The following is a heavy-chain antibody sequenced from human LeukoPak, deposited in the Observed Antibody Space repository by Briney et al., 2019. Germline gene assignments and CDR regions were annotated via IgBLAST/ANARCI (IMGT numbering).Heavy chain of an antibody. D-gene: IGHD6-19*01. J-gene: IGHJ4*02. CDR1: VASFSGYY. Sequence: SKPLSSTSAFYVASFSGYYWSWIRHPPGKGLEGFGEINHSGSTNYNPSLKSRVTISVDTSKNQFSLKLSSVTAADTAVYYCARGVGPYSSDWYPGYWGQGTLVTVSS. CDR2: INHSGST. CDR3: ARGVGPYSSDWYPGY. V-gene: IGHV4-34*01.